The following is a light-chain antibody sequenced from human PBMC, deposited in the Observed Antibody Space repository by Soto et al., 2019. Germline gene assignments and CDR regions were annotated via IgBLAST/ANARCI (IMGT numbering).Light chain of an antibody. V-gene: IGKV1-33*01. J-gene: IGKJ5*01. CDR2: DAS. Sequence: DIQMTQSPSSQSASVGDRVTITCQASQDISNYLNWYQQKPGKAPKLLIYDASNLETGVPSRFSGSGSGTDFTFTISSLQPEDIATYYCQQYDNLSITFGQGTRLEIK. CDR1: QDISNY. CDR3: QQYDNLSIT.